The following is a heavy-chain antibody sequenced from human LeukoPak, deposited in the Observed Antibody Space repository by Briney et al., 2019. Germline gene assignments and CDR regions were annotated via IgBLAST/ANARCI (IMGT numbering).Heavy chain of an antibody. D-gene: IGHD2-21*02. V-gene: IGHV3-7*01. CDR2: IKQDGSEK. CDR3: ARRYCGGDCYSPYFDY. J-gene: IGHJ4*02. CDR1: GFTFSSYW. Sequence: GGSLRLSCAASGFTFSSYWMSWVRQAPGKGLEWVANIKQDGSEKYYADSVKGRFTISRDNAKNSLYLQMNSLRAEDTAVYYCARRYCGGDCYSPYFDYWGQGTLVTVSS.